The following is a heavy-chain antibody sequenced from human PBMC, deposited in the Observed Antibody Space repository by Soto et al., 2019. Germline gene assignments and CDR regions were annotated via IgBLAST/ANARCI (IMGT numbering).Heavy chain of an antibody. Sequence: QVQLVQSGAEVKKPGASLKVSCNASGYTFTSYAMHWVRQAPGQRLEWMGWINAGNGNTKYSQKFQGRVTITRDTSGSTAYRELSSLRSEDTAVFSCARVLGYCSSTSCYRDAFDIWGQGTMVTVSS. CDR2: INAGNGNT. J-gene: IGHJ3*02. V-gene: IGHV1-3*01. CDR1: GYTFTSYA. D-gene: IGHD2-2*01. CDR3: ARVLGYCSSTSCYRDAFDI.